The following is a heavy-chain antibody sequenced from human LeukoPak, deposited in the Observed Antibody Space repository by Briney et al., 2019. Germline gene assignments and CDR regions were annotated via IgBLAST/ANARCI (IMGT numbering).Heavy chain of an antibody. J-gene: IGHJ5*02. Sequence: ASVKVSCKASGYTFTGYYMHWVRRAPGQGLEWMGRINPNSGGTNYAQKFQGRVTMTRDTSISTAYMELSRLRSDDTAVYYCAREVYKLYNWFDPWGQGTLVTVSS. CDR1: GYTFTGYY. D-gene: IGHD5-24*01. V-gene: IGHV1-2*06. CDR3: AREVYKLYNWFDP. CDR2: INPNSGGT.